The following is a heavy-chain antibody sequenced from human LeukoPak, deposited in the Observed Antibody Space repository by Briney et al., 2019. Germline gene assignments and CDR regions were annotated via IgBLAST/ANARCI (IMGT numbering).Heavy chain of an antibody. CDR2: VDTSGNP. CDR3: ARSGSFLFDC. V-gene: IGHV4-4*07. Sequence: SETLSLTCTVSGGSISSSYWSWIRQPAGKGLEWIGHVDTSGNPHYNPSLNSRVTMSADASNNHLSPNLSSVTAADTAVYYCARSGSFLFDCWGQGILVTVSS. J-gene: IGHJ4*02. D-gene: IGHD1-26*01. CDR1: GGSISSSY.